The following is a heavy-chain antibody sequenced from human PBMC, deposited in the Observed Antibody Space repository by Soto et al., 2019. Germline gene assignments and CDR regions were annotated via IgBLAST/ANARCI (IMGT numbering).Heavy chain of an antibody. Sequence: LSLTCAVSGGSISRSYWWSWVRQFPGKGLEWIGEIHHSGSTNYNPSLKSRVIMSVDKSKNQFSLELTSVTGADTADYYCARDTNQWESLGHGMDVWGQGTTVTVSS. V-gene: IGHV4-4*02. CDR2: IHHSGST. J-gene: IGHJ6*02. CDR1: GGSISRSYW. D-gene: IGHD1-26*01. CDR3: ARDTNQWESLGHGMDV.